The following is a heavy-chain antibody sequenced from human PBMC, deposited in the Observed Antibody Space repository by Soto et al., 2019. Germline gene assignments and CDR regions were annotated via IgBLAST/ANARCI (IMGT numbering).Heavy chain of an antibody. Sequence: ASVKVSCKASGNTFTNFGVTWVRQAPGQGLEWMGWISAYTDDPNYAQKFQGRVTMTIDTSTSTAYLDLRSLTSDDTAVYYCARVIPGAEAWFDPWGQGTTVTVSS. V-gene: IGHV1-18*01. J-gene: IGHJ5*01. CDR3: ARVIPGAEAWFDP. D-gene: IGHD2-2*01. CDR2: ISAYTDDP. CDR1: GNTFTNFG.